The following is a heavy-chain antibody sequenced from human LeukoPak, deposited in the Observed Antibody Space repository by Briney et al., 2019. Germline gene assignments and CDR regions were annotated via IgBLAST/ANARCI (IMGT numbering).Heavy chain of an antibody. V-gene: IGHV3-7*01. D-gene: IGHD5-12*01. CDR1: GLTFTNYW. J-gene: IGHJ6*03. Sequence: GGSLRLSCAASGLTFTNYWMSWVRQAPGKGLEWVANIKQDGGEQYYVDSVKGRFTISRDSAKNSLYLQMNSLRAEDTAVYYCARVHGDYNYFYIDVWGKGTTVTVSS. CDR3: ARVHGDYNYFYIDV. CDR2: IKQDGGEQ.